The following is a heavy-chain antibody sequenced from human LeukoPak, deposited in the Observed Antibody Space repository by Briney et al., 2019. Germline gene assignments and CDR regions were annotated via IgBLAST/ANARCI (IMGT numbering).Heavy chain of an antibody. CDR1: GGSISSYY. V-gene: IGHV4-59*12. D-gene: IGHD4-11*01. J-gene: IGHJ4*02. CDR2: IYYSGST. Sequence: SETLSLTCTVSGGSISSYYWSWIRQPPGKGLEWIGYIYYSGSTNYNPSLKSRVTISVDTSKNQFSLKLSSVTAADTAVYYCARGYSNYADFDYWGQGTLVTVSS. CDR3: ARGYSNYADFDY.